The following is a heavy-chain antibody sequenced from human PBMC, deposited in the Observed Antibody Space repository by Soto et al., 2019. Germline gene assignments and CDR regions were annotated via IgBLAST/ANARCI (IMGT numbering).Heavy chain of an antibody. Sequence: EVQLLESGGGLLQPGGSLRLSCSASGFTFNNYAMAWVRQAPGEGLEWVSGISGSGATPYYADSVKGRFTISRDNSTNTLCLQMNSLSAEDTAVYFCAKAGYCTGVSCYFYYFDSWGQGTLVTVSS. D-gene: IGHD2-15*01. CDR1: GFTFNNYA. CDR3: AKAGYCTGVSCYFYYFDS. J-gene: IGHJ4*02. CDR2: ISGSGATP. V-gene: IGHV3-23*01.